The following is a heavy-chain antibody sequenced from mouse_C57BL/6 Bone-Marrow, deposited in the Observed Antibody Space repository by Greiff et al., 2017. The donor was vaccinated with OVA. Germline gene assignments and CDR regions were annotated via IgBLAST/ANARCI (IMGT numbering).Heavy chain of an antibody. J-gene: IGHJ1*03. Sequence: VQLQQPGAELVMPGASVKLSCKASGYTFTSYWMHWVKQRPGQGLEWIGEIDPSDSYTNYNQKFKGKSTVTVDKSSSTAYMTLSSLTSEDSAVYYCARSLYGNYLYWYFDVWGTGTTVIVSS. V-gene: IGHV1-69*01. CDR1: GYTFTSYW. CDR3: ARSLYGNYLYWYFDV. CDR2: IDPSDSYT. D-gene: IGHD2-1*01.